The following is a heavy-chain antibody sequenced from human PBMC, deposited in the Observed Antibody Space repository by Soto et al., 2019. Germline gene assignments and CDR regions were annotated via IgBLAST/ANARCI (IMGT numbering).Heavy chain of an antibody. D-gene: IGHD6-13*01. V-gene: IGHV3-23*01. Sequence: KGLEWVSAISGSGGSTYYADSVKGRFTISRDNSKNTLYLQMNSLRAEDTAFFFHAKDGIRACSTVSAFLLNRSSDL. CDR2: ISGSGGST. CDR3: AKDGIRACSTVSAFLLNRSSDL. J-gene: IGHJ2*01.